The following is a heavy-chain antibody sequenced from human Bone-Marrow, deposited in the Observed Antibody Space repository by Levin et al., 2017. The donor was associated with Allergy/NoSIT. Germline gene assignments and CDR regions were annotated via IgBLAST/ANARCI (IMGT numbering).Heavy chain of an antibody. Sequence: PGGSLRLSCAASGFTFSSYAMTWVRQAPGKGLEWISGLSGRGETTYYADSVKGRFTISRDNDKNTLFLQMNSLRTAATALFYCAKWVRGSDGGWFFDFWGRGTLVTVSS. CDR2: LSGRGETT. D-gene: IGHD3-16*01. CDR3: AKWVRGSDGGWFFDF. V-gene: IGHV3-23*01. J-gene: IGHJ2*01. CDR1: GFTFSSYA.